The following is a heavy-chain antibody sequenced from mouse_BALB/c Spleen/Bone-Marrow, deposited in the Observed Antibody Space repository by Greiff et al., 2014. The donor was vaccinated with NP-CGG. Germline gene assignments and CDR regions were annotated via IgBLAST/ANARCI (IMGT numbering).Heavy chain of an antibody. CDR1: GYTFTSYW. V-gene: IGHV1-7*01. J-gene: IGHJ3*01. Sequence: VQLVESGAELAKPGASVKMSCKASGYTFTSYWMHWVKQRPGQGLEWIGYINPSTGYTEYNQKFKDKATLTADKSSSTAYMQLSSLTSEDSAVYYCARSEGYYEWFAYWGQGTLVTVSA. CDR3: ARSEGYYEWFAY. D-gene: IGHD2-3*01. CDR2: INPSTGYT.